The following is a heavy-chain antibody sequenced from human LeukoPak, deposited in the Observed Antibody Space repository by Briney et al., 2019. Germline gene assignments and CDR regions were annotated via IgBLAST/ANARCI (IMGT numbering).Heavy chain of an antibody. CDR2: IYYSGST. Sequence: SETLSLTCTVSGGSISSGGYYWSWIRQHPGKGLEWIGYIYYSGSTYYNPSLKSRVTISVDTSKNQFSLKLSSVTAADTAVYYCARHPLDEQLDYWGQGTLVTVSS. V-gene: IGHV4-31*03. D-gene: IGHD6-19*01. CDR1: GGSISSGGYY. J-gene: IGHJ4*02. CDR3: ARHPLDEQLDY.